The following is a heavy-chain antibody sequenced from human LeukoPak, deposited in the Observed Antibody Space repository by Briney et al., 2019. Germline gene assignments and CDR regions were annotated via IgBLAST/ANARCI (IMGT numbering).Heavy chain of an antibody. D-gene: IGHD4-17*01. Sequence: SETLSLTFAVSGGSISHGYWWSWVRQPPGKGLEWIGEIHHGGSTNYNLSLKSRVTISVDNSKNQFSLNLRSVTVADTAVYYCARNGAYSADYWGQGALVTVSS. V-gene: IGHV4-4*02. J-gene: IGHJ4*02. CDR2: IHHGGST. CDR1: GGSISHGYW. CDR3: ARNGAYSADY.